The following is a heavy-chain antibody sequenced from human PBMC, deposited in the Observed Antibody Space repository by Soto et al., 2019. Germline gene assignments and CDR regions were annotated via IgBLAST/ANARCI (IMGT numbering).Heavy chain of an antibody. CDR1: GFSLSNARMG. V-gene: IGHV2-26*01. D-gene: IGHD3-10*01. Sequence: SGPTLVNPTETLTLTCTVSGFSLSNARMGVSWNRQPPGKALEWLAHIFSNDEKSYSTSLKSRLTISKDTSKSQVVLTMTNMDPVDTATYYCAPLSDLWSTNAFDIWGQGTMVTVSS. CDR3: APLSDLWSTNAFDI. J-gene: IGHJ3*02. CDR2: IFSNDEK.